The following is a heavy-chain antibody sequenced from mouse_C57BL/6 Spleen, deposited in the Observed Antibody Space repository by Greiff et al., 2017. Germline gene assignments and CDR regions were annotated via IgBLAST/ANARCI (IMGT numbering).Heavy chain of an antibody. CDR3: ARDYYGSSSHFDY. Sequence: QVQLQQPGAELVKPGASVKLSCKASGYTFTSYWMHWVKQRPGRGLEWIGRIDPNSGGTKYNEKFKSKATLTVDKPSSTAYMQLSSLTSEDSAVYYWARDYYGSSSHFDYWGQGTTLTVSS. J-gene: IGHJ2*01. V-gene: IGHV1-72*01. CDR2: IDPNSGGT. CDR1: GYTFTSYW. D-gene: IGHD1-1*01.